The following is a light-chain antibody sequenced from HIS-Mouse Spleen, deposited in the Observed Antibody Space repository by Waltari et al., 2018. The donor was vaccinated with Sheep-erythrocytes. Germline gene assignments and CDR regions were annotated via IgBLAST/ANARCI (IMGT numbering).Light chain of an antibody. CDR3: LQDYNYPYT. CDR2: AAS. J-gene: IGKJ2*01. CDR1: QGMRND. Sequence: AIQMTQSPSSLSASVGDRVTITCRASQGMRNDLGWYQQKPGKAPKLLIYAASSLQSGVPSRFSGSGSGTYFTLNISSLQPEDFATYYCLQDYNYPYTFGQGTKLEIK. V-gene: IGKV1-6*01.